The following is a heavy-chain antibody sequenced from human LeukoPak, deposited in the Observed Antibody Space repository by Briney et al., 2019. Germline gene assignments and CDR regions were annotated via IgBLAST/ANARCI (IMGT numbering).Heavy chain of an antibody. CDR2: IYTSGST. CDR3: ARDLGTYYYVDV. Sequence: SETLSLTCTVSGGSISSGSYHWSWIRQPAGKGLEWIGHIYTSGSTTYNPSLKSRVTISVDTSKNQFSLKLSSVTAADTAVYYCARDLGTYYYVDVWGKGTTVTVSS. V-gene: IGHV4-61*09. CDR1: GGSISSGSYH. J-gene: IGHJ6*03.